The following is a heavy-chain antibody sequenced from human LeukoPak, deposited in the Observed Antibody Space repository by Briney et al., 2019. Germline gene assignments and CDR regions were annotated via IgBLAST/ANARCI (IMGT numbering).Heavy chain of an antibody. CDR1: GFTFSSYS. Sequence: GESLRLSCVVSGFTFSSYSMDWVRQAPGKGLELEAVISYDVNYKYYADSVKGRFTISRDNSKNTLYLQMNSLRAEDTALYFCAKKAQYNGNYPLDYWGQGTLVTVSS. D-gene: IGHD1-26*01. CDR3: AKKAQYNGNYPLDY. V-gene: IGHV3-30*04. J-gene: IGHJ4*02. CDR2: ISYDVNYK.